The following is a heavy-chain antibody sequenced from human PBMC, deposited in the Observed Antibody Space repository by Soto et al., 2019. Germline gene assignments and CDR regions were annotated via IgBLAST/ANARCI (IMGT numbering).Heavy chain of an antibody. CDR1: GFTFSSYS. V-gene: IGHV3-21*01. CDR3: ARSRPTDGLYCSSTSCPRRQNWFDP. J-gene: IGHJ5*02. CDR2: ISSSSSYI. D-gene: IGHD2-2*01. Sequence: EVQLVESGGGLVKPGGSLRLSCAASGFTFSSYSMNWVRQAPGKGLEWVSSISSSSSYIYYADSVKGRFTISRDNAKNSLYLQMNSLRAEDTAVYYCARSRPTDGLYCSSTSCPRRQNWFDPWGQGTLVTVSS.